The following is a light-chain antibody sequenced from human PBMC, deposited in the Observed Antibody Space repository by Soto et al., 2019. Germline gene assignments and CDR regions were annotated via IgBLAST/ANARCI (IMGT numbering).Light chain of an antibody. J-gene: IGKJ1*01. V-gene: IGKV3-20*01. CDR1: QTVGSNY. CDR3: QQDGYSPPWT. CDR2: GAS. Sequence: EIVLTQSPATLSLSPGEGATLSCRASQTVGSNYLAWYQQKPGQAPRLLIYGASRMATGIPDRFSGSGSGTDFTLTIMRLEPEDFAVYYCQQDGYSPPWTFGQGTKVETK.